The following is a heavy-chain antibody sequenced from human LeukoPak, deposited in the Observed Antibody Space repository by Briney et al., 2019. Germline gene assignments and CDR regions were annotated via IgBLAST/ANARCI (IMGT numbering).Heavy chain of an antibody. CDR3: AKVYFDSGWVDY. D-gene: IGHD6-19*01. J-gene: IGHJ4*02. V-gene: IGHV3-23*01. CDR2: ISGSGGST. CDR1: GFTFSSYA. Sequence: GASLRLSCAASGFTFSSYAMSWVRQAPGKGLEWVSAISGSGGSTYYADSVKGRFTISRDNSKNTLYLQMNSLRAEDTAVYYCAKVYFDSGWVDYWGRGTLVTVSS.